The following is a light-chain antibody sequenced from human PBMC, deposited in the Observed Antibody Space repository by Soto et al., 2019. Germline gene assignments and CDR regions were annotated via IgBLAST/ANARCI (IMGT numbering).Light chain of an antibody. CDR2: DDN. V-gene: IGLV1-51*01. CDR1: ASNIGNNS. J-gene: IGLJ1*01. CDR3: GTWDTSLPACV. Sequence: QSVLKQPPSVSAAPGPRVTISCSGSASNIGNNSVSWYQQLPGAAPKLLIYDDNNRPSGIPDRFSGSKSGTSATLGITGRQTGDEADYYCGTWDTSLPACVFGPGTKLTVL.